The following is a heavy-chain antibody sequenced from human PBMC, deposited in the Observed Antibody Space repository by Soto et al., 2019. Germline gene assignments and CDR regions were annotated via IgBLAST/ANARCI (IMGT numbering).Heavy chain of an antibody. J-gene: IGHJ6*02. D-gene: IGHD3-3*01. Sequence: LRLSCAASGFTFSGSALHWVRQASGKGLEWVGRIRSKANSYATAYAASVKGRFTISRDDSKNTAYLQMNSLKTEDTAVYYCTRLVDFWSGYPTYYYGMDVWGQGXTVTVYS. CDR3: TRLVDFWSGYPTYYYGMDV. CDR2: IRSKANSYAT. CDR1: GFTFSGSA. V-gene: IGHV3-73*01.